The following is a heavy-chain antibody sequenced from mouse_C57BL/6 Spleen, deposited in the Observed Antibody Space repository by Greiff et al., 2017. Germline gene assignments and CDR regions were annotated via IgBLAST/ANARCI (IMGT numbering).Heavy chain of an antibody. D-gene: IGHD1-1*01. CDR1: GYSFTDYN. J-gene: IGHJ4*01. CDR2: INPNYGTT. Sequence: EVQLQQSGPELVKPGASVKISCKASGYSFTDYNMNWVKQSNGKSLEWIGVINPNYGTTSYNQKFKGKATLNVDKSSSTAYMQLNSLTSEDSAVYYCAREGGGSSRYAMDYWGQGTSVTVSS. V-gene: IGHV1-39*01. CDR3: AREGGGSSRYAMDY.